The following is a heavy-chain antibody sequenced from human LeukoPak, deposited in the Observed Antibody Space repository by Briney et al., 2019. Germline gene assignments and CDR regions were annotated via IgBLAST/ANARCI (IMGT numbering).Heavy chain of an antibody. D-gene: IGHD3-10*01. J-gene: IGHJ4*02. V-gene: IGHV3-23*01. Sequence: GGSLRLSCAASGFTFSSYAMSWVRQAPGKGLEWVSTISSGGSKYYADSVKGRFTISRDSSKHTLYLQMNTLRAEDTAIYYCAKDRGSDGGRFDYWGQGTLVTVSS. CDR1: GFTFSSYA. CDR2: ISSGGSK. CDR3: AKDRGSDGGRFDY.